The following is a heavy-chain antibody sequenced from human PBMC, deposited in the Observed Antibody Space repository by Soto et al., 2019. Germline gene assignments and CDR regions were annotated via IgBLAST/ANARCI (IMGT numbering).Heavy chain of an antibody. D-gene: IGHD3-10*01. J-gene: IGHJ4*02. V-gene: IGHV4-4*07. CDR3: ARDYYGSGSYPNYFDY. CDR2: IYTSGST. Sequence: SENLSLTCTVSCGSIISYYWSWIRQPAGKGLEWIGRIYTSGSTNYNPSLKSRVTMSVDTSKNQFSLKLSSVTAADTAVYYCARDYYGSGSYPNYFDYWGQGTLVTSPQ. CDR1: CGSIISYY.